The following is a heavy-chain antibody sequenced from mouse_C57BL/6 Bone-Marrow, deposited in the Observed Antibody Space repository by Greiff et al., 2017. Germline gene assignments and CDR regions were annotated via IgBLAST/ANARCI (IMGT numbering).Heavy chain of an antibody. Sequence: QVQLQQSGAELVKPSASVKLSCTASGYTFTAYTIHWIKQRSGPGLEWIGWFYPGSGSIKYNEKFKDKATLTADKASSTVYMELSRLTSEASAVYFCARHEKGGFAYWGQGTLVTVSA. V-gene: IGHV1-62-2*01. CDR3: ARHEKGGFAY. CDR1: GYTFTAYT. CDR2: FYPGSGSI. J-gene: IGHJ3*01.